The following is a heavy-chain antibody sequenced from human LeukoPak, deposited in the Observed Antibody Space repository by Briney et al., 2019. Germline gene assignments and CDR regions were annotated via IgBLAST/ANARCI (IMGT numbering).Heavy chain of an antibody. CDR3: ARLGRYCSSTSCRPTYYSYYYMDV. J-gene: IGHJ6*03. CDR2: INHSGST. Sequence: SETLSLTCAVYGGSFNNYYWSWIRQPPGKGLEWIGEINHSGSTNYNPSLKSRVTISVDTSKNQFSLKLSSETAADTAVYYCARLGRYCSSTSCRPTYYSYYYMDVWGKGTTVTVSS. V-gene: IGHV4-34*01. CDR1: GGSFNNYY. D-gene: IGHD2-2*01.